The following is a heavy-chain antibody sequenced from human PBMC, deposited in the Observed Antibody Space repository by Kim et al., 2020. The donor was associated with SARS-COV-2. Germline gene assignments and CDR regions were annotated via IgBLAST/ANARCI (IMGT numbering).Heavy chain of an antibody. V-gene: IGHV3-23*03. CDR3: AKDGGNSVPPYYFDY. J-gene: IGHJ4*02. Sequence: DTEKGRFTMSRDNSKNTMYLQMNSLRAEDTAVYYCAKDGGNSVPPYYFDYWGQGTLVTISS. D-gene: IGHD5-12*01.